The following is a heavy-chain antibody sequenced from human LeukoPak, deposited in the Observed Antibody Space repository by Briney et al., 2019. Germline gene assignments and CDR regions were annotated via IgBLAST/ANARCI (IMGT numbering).Heavy chain of an antibody. J-gene: IGHJ6*03. CDR2: INHSGST. V-gene: IGHV4-34*01. CDR3: ASRSGTSYYYYYYMDV. Sequence: SETLSLTCAVYGGSFSGYYWSWIRQPPGKGLEWIGEINHSGSTNYNPSLKSRVTISVDTSKNQFSLKLSSVTAADTAVYYCASRSGTSYYYYYYMDVWGKGTTVTISS. CDR1: GGSFSGYY. D-gene: IGHD3-10*01.